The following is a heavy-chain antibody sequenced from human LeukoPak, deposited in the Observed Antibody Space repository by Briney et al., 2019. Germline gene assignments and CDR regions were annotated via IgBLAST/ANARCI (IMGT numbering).Heavy chain of an antibody. Sequence: SETLSLTCTVSGGSISSYYWSWIRQPPGKGLEWIGNIYYSGSTNYNPSLKSRVTISVDTSKNQFSLKLSSVTAADTAAYYCARGGYYGSGNDFRFDPWGQGTLVTVSS. CDR3: ARGGYYGSGNDFRFDP. CDR1: GGSISSYY. D-gene: IGHD3-10*01. CDR2: IYYSGST. J-gene: IGHJ5*02. V-gene: IGHV4-59*01.